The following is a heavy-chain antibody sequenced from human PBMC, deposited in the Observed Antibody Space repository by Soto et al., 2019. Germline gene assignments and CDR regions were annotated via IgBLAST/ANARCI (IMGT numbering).Heavy chain of an antibody. Sequence: GGSLRPSRAASGLTFRRHGLHWVLQAPGKGPEWVAVIWYDGSNKYYADSVTGRFTISRDNSKNTLYLQMNSLRAEDTAVYYCPRDHKQLVPKNYYYSYGMDVWGQGPTVTVSS. CDR1: GLTFRRHG. V-gene: IGHV3-33*01. J-gene: IGHJ6*02. D-gene: IGHD6-6*01. CDR3: PRDHKQLVPKNYYYSYGMDV. CDR2: IWYDGSNK.